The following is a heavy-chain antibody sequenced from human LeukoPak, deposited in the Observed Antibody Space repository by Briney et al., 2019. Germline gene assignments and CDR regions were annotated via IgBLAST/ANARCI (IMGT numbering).Heavy chain of an antibody. J-gene: IGHJ6*03. CDR3: AREKGPYYHYYMDV. CDR1: GFTVSSNY. CDR2: IYSGGST. V-gene: IGHV3-53*01. Sequence: PGGSLRLSCAASGFTVSSNYMSWVRQAPGKGLEWVSVIYSGGSTYYADSVKGRFTISRDNSKNTLYLQMNSLRAEDTAVYYCAREKGPYYHYYMDVWGKGTTVTVSS.